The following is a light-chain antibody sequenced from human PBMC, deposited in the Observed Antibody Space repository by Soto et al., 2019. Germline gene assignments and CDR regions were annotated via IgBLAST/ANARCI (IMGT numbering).Light chain of an antibody. V-gene: IGKV3-11*02. Sequence: EIVLTQSPGTLSLSPGERATLSCRASQSIGSYLAWYQQKPGQAPRLLIYDASNRATGIPARFSGSGSGRDFTLTINSLEPEDFAVYYCQQRSNWPLTLGGGTKVDIK. CDR2: DAS. J-gene: IGKJ4*01. CDR3: QQRSNWPLT. CDR1: QSIGSY.